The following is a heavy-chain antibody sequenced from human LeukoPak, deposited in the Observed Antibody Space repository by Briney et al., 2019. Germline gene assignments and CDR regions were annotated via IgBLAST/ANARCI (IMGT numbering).Heavy chain of an antibody. Sequence: GGSLRLYCAASGFTFSSYGMHWVRQAPGKGLEWVAVISYDGSNKYYADSVKGRFTISRDNSKNTLYLQMNSLRAEDTAVYYCAKGLRAQWLVPCWFDPWGQGTLVTVSS. CDR2: ISYDGSNK. CDR1: GFTFSSYG. V-gene: IGHV3-30*18. CDR3: AKGLRAQWLVPCWFDP. J-gene: IGHJ5*02. D-gene: IGHD6-19*01.